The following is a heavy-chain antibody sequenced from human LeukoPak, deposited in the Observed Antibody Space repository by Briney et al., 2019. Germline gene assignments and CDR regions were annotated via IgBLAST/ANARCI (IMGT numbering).Heavy chain of an antibody. Sequence: ASVKVSCKASGGTFSSYAISWVRQAPGQGLEWMGGIIPIFGTANYAQKFQGRVTITADESTSTAYMELSSLRSEDTAVYYCARDNVVTAGIEFGYWGQGTLVAVSS. CDR2: IIPIFGTA. V-gene: IGHV1-69*01. CDR3: ARDNVVTAGIEFGY. CDR1: GGTFSSYA. D-gene: IGHD2-2*01. J-gene: IGHJ4*02.